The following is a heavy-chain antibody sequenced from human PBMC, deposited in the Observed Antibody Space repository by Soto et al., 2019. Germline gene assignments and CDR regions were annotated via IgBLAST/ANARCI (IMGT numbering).Heavy chain of an antibody. CDR1: NASISSRKW. Sequence: QVHLQESGPGLVKPSGTLSLTCTVSNASISSRKWWTWVRQTPGKGLEWIGEIYHSGSINHNPSLKRRVTMSVDKSKNQLSLKMTSVTAADTGVYYCASKFGELLADAFDIWGQGTVVTVSS. J-gene: IGHJ3*02. CDR2: IYHSGSI. V-gene: IGHV4-4*02. D-gene: IGHD3-10*01. CDR3: ASKFGELLADAFDI.